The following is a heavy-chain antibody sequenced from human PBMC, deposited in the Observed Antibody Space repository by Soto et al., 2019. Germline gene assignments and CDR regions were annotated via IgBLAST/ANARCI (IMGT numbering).Heavy chain of an antibody. D-gene: IGHD2-15*01. J-gene: IGHJ5*02. V-gene: IGHV3-23*01. CDR1: GFTFSSYA. CDR2: ISGSGGST. Sequence: GESLKISCAASGFTFSSYAMSWVRQAPGKGLEWVSAISGSGGSTYYADSVKGRFTISRDNSKNTLYLQMNSLRAEDTAVYYCAKDIGRRVVVAGYWFDPWGQGTLVTVSS. CDR3: AKDIGRRVVVAGYWFDP.